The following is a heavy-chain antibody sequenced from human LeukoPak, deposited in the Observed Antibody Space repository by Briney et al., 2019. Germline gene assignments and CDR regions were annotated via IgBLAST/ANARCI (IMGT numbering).Heavy chain of an antibody. J-gene: IGHJ4*02. CDR2: ISGSGDVT. CDR3: AKDLRPTYYYDSSGYE. Sequence: GGSLRLSCAASGFTFSNFAMNWVRQAPGKGLEWLSDISGSGDVTYYADSVKGRFTISRDNSKNTLYLQMNSLRAEDTAVYYCAKDLRPTYYYDSSGYEWGQGTLVTVSS. CDR1: GFTFSNFA. D-gene: IGHD3-22*01. V-gene: IGHV3-23*01.